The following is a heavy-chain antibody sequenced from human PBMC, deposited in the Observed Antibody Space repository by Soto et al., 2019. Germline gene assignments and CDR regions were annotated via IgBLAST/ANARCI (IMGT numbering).Heavy chain of an antibody. CDR2: VSHHGTS. V-gene: IGHV4-34*01. CDR3: ARGQSAVDVXXPTPVPFDP. CDR1: DGSLTEYH. D-gene: IGHD1-1*01. J-gene: IGHJ5*02. Sequence: SETLSLTCVVYDGSLTEYHGSWVRQTPGKGLEWIGEVSHHGTSHYNPSLGSRVIMSFDMSKDQFSLTLQSVTAADTGIYYCARGQSAVDVXXPTPVPFDPWGPGTPVTVSS.